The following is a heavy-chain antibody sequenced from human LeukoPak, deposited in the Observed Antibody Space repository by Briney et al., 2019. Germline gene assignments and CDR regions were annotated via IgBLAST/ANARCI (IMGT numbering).Heavy chain of an antibody. CDR3: AGSRNIAAAGIFDY. V-gene: IGHV1-69*05. CDR2: IIPIFGTA. CDR1: GGTFSSYA. D-gene: IGHD6-13*01. J-gene: IGHJ4*02. Sequence: ASVKVSCKASGGTFSSYAISWVRQAPGQGLEWMGGIIPIFGTANYAQKFQGRVTITTDESTSTAYMELSSLRSEDTAVYYCAGSRNIAAAGIFDYWGQGTLVTVSS.